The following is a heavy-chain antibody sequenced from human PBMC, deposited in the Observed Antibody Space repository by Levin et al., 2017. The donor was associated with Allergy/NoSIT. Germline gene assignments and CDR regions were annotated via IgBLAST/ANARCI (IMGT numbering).Heavy chain of an antibody. Sequence: SCAASGFTFSSYGMHWVRQAPGKGLEWVAVISYDGSNKYYADSVKGRFTISRDNSKNTLYLQMNSLRAEDTAVYYCAKDPRGSGSYPDFDYWGQGTLVTVSS. V-gene: IGHV3-30*18. J-gene: IGHJ4*02. CDR3: AKDPRGSGSYPDFDY. CDR2: ISYDGSNK. CDR1: GFTFSSYG. D-gene: IGHD3-10*01.